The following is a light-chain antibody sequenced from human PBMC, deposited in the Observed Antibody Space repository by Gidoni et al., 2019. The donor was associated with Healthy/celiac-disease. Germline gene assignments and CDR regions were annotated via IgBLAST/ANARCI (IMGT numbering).Light chain of an antibody. V-gene: IGKV1-33*01. CDR1: QDISNY. CDR2: DAY. J-gene: IGKJ4*01. Sequence: DFQMTLSPSSLSASVGDRVTITCQSSQDISNYLNLYQQKPGKAPKLLIYDAYKSETGVPSRFSGSGSGTDITFTISRLQPEDIATYYCQQYDNLLSFGGGTKVEIK. CDR3: QQYDNLLS.